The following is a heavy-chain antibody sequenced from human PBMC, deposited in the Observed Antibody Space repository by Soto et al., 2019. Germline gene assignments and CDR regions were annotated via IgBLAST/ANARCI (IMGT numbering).Heavy chain of an antibody. V-gene: IGHV4-30-2*01. CDR2: IYQSGST. D-gene: IGHD3-22*01. CDR1: GGSLSSSAYS. CDR3: ARELLFYDSDGFSWDDAFDI. J-gene: IGHJ3*02. Sequence: QMHLQESGSGLVKPSQTLSLTCAVSGGSLSSSAYSWSWIRQPPGKGLEGLGFIYQSGSTYYNPSLKSRVTMSIDRAKEQFFPKPSSLTAAETAVYYCARELLFYDSDGFSWDDAFDIWGQGTMVTVSS.